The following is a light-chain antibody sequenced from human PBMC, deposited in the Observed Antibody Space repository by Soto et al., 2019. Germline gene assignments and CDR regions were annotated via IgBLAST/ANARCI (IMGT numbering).Light chain of an antibody. CDR3: QQYNNWPLT. V-gene: IGKV3D-15*01. CDR1: QSISRT. CDR2: DAS. J-gene: IGKJ4*01. Sequence: EIVLTQSPDTLSVSPGERATLSCRASQSISRTLAWYQQKSGQPPRLLIYDASTRATGFPARFSGSGSGTEFTLNLSSLQAEDFSGYYCQQYNNWPLTFGGGTTVEIK.